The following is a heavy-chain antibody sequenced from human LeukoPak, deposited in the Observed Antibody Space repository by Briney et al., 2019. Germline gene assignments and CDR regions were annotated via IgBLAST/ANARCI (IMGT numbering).Heavy chain of an antibody. D-gene: IGHD3-22*01. CDR1: GGTFSSYA. CDR3: ARTGVPGYYDNSDYYYPLRGGIYYYYMDV. V-gene: IGHV1-69*05. Sequence: SVKVSCKASGGTFSSYAISWVRQAPGQGLEWMGGIIPIFGTANYAQKFQGRVTITTDESTSTAYMELSSLRSEDTAVYYCARTGVPGYYDNSDYYYPLRGGIYYYYMDVWGEGTTVTVSS. J-gene: IGHJ6*03. CDR2: IIPIFGTA.